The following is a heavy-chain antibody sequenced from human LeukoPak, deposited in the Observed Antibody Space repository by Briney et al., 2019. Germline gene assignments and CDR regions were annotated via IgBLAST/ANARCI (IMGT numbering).Heavy chain of an antibody. CDR2: ISYDGSNK. CDR1: GFTFSSYG. V-gene: IGHV3-30*18. J-gene: IGHJ4*02. CDR3: AKIGDSHYGSGSYYDYFDY. D-gene: IGHD3-10*01. Sequence: PGGSLRLSCAASGFTFSSYGMHWVRQAPGKGLEWVAVISYDGSNKYYADSVKGRFTISRDNSKNTLYLQMNSLRAEDTAVYYCAKIGDSHYGSGSYYDYFDYWGQGTLVTVSS.